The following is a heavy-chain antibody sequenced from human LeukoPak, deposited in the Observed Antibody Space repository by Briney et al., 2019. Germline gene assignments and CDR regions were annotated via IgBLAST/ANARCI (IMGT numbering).Heavy chain of an antibody. Sequence: GGSLRLSCAASGFTFSSYGMHWVRQAPGKGLDWVAVISYVGSNKYYADSVKGRFTISRDNSKKTLYLQMNSLRAEDTAVYYCAKDLVYLGYCSSTSCYAYAIDIWGQGTMVTVSS. CDR1: GFTFSSYG. CDR3: AKDLVYLGYCSSTSCYAYAIDI. V-gene: IGHV3-30*18. J-gene: IGHJ3*02. CDR2: ISYVGSNK. D-gene: IGHD2-2*01.